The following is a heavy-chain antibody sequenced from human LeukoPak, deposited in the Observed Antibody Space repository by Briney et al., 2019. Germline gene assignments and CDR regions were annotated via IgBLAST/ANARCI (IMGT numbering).Heavy chain of an antibody. CDR2: IYPGDSDT. CDR3: ARRRMAHCSGGSCYSDHFDY. Sequence: GESLQISCKGSGYSFTSYWIGWVRQMPGKGLEWMGIIYPGDSDTRYSPSFQGQVTISADKSISTAYLQWSSLKASDTAMYYCARRRMAHCSGGSCYSDHFDYWGQGTLVTVSS. V-gene: IGHV5-51*01. CDR1: GYSFTSYW. D-gene: IGHD2-15*01. J-gene: IGHJ4*02.